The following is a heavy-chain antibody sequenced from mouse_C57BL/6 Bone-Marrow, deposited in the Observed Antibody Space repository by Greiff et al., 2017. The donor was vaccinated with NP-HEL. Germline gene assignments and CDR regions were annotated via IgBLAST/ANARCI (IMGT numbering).Heavy chain of an antibody. V-gene: IGHV14-4*01. Sequence: DVQLQESGAELVRPGASVKLSCTASGFNIKDDYMHWVKQRPEQGLEWIGWIDPENGDTEYASKFQGKATITADTSSNTAYLQLSSLTSEDTAVYYCTRLRFDYWGQGTTLTVSS. D-gene: IGHD2-2*01. J-gene: IGHJ2*01. CDR1: GFNIKDDY. CDR2: IDPENGDT. CDR3: TRLRFDY.